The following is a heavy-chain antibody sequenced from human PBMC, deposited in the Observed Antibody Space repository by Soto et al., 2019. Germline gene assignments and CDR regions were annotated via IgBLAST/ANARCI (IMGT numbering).Heavy chain of an antibody. CDR1: GYTFTSYD. V-gene: IGHV1-8*01. J-gene: IGHJ3*02. Sequence: GGSVKVSWKASGYTFTSYDINWVRQATGQGLEWMGWMNPNSGNTGYAQKFQGRVTMTRNTSISTAYMELSSLRSEDTAVYYCARIYKKSRRHSGLRDIVVVPAAKTDAFDIWGQGTMVTVSS. D-gene: IGHD2-2*01. CDR3: ARIYKKSRRHSGLRDIVVVPAAKTDAFDI. CDR2: MNPNSGNT.